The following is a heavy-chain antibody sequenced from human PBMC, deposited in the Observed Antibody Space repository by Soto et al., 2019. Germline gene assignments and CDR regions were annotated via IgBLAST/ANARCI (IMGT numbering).Heavy chain of an antibody. Sequence: QMQLVQSGAEVKKPGSSVKVSCKASGGTLSSFINYPINWVRQAPGQGLEWMGGIVPNVGTVNYAQKFQGRVTSTADKSTGTAYMEVSSLRSEDTVLYYCARRDTSGFLRYFDNWGQGTLVTVSS. V-gene: IGHV1-69*06. CDR1: GGTLSSFINYP. J-gene: IGHJ4*02. D-gene: IGHD3-3*01. CDR3: ARRDTSGFLRYFDN. CDR2: IVPNVGTV.